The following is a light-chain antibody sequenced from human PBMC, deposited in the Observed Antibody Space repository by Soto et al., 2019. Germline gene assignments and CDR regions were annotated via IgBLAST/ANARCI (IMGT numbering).Light chain of an antibody. CDR3: QQYGSSPFT. V-gene: IGKV3-20*01. Sequence: EIVLTQSPGTLSLSPGGRATLSCRASQSVSTDFLAWYQQKPGQAPRLLIYAASTRATGIPDRFSGSGSGTDFTLTISRQEPEDFAVYFCQQYGSSPFTFAGGTKVEIK. J-gene: IGKJ4*01. CDR1: QSVSTDF. CDR2: AAS.